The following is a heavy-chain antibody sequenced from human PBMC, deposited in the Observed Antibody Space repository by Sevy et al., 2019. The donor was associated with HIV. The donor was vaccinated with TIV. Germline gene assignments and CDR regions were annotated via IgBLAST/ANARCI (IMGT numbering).Heavy chain of an antibody. CDR3: ARHRSLVDNWFDP. CDR2: IYPGDSDT. CDR1: GYSFTSYW. Sequence: GESLKISCKGSGYSFTSYWIGWVRQMPGKGLEWMGIIYPGDSDTRYNPSFQGQVTISADKSISTAYLQWSSLKASDTAMYYCARHRSLVDNWFDPWGQGTLVTVSS. V-gene: IGHV5-51*01. J-gene: IGHJ5*02.